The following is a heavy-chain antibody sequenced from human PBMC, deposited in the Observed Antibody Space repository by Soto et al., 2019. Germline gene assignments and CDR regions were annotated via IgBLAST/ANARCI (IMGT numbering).Heavy chain of an antibody. J-gene: IGHJ6*02. Sequence: GGSLRLSCAASGFTFSSYAMHWVRQALWKGLEYVSAISSNGGSTYYANSVKGRFTISRDNSKNTLYLQMGSLRAEDMAVYYCAKVGEQQLDSDYYYYYGMDVWGQGTTVTVSS. CDR2: ISSNGGST. CDR1: GFTFSSYA. CDR3: AKVGEQQLDSDYYYYYGMDV. V-gene: IGHV3-64*01. D-gene: IGHD6-13*01.